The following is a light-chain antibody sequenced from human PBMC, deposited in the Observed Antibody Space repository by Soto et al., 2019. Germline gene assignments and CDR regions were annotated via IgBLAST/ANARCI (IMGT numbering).Light chain of an antibody. J-gene: IGKJ2*01. CDR2: GAS. V-gene: IGKV3-20*01. Sequence: EIVLTQSPGTLSLSPGERATLSCRASQSVSSNSLAWYQQKPGQAPRLLIYGASSRATGIPDRFSGSGSGTDFTLTISRLEPEDFAVYYCQQYCSSPKTFVQGTKLEIK. CDR1: QSVSSNS. CDR3: QQYCSSPKT.